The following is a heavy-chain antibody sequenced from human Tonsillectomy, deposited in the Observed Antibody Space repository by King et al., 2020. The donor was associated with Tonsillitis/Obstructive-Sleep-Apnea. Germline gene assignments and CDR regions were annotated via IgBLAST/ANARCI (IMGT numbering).Heavy chain of an antibody. J-gene: IGHJ6*02. D-gene: IGHD3-10*01. CDR2: IDPSGSYT. Sequence: VQLVESGAEVKKPGESLRISCTGSGYSFTSYWIIWVRQMPGKGLEWMGRIDPSGSYTDYSPSFQGHVTISVDKSISTAYLQWSSLKASDTAMYYCASAGGYYSPMDVWGHGATVTVSS. CDR3: ASAGGYYSPMDV. CDR1: GYSFTSYW. V-gene: IGHV5-10-1*03.